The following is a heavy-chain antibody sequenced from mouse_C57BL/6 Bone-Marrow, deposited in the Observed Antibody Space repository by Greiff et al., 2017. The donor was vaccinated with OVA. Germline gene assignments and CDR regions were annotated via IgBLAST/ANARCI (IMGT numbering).Heavy chain of an antibody. D-gene: IGHD1-1*01. CDR1: GYTFTSYG. Sequence: QVQLQQSGAELARPGASVKLSCKASGYTFTSYGISWVKQRTGQGLEWIGEIYPRSGNTYYNEKFKGKATLTADKSSSTAYMELRSLTSEDSAVYFCARSGFPSSYWYFDVWGTGTTVTVSS. CDR3: ARSGFPSSYWYFDV. J-gene: IGHJ1*03. CDR2: IYPRSGNT. V-gene: IGHV1-81*01.